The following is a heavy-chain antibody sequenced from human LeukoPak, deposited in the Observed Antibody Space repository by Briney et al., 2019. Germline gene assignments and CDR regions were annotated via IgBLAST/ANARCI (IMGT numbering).Heavy chain of an antibody. J-gene: IGHJ4*02. CDR2: IKSKTDGRTT. CDR1: GFTFSNAW. Sequence: PGGSLRLSCAASGFTFSNAWMSWVRQAPGKGLEWVGRIKSKTDGRTTDYAAPVKGRFTISRDDSKNTLYLQMNSLKTEDTAVYYCTAITMIGHWGQGTLVTVS. D-gene: IGHD3-22*01. V-gene: IGHV3-15*01. CDR3: TAITMIGH.